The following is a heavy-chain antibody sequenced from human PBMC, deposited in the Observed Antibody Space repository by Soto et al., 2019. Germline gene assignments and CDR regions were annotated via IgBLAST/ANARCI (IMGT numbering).Heavy chain of an antibody. Sequence: SETLSLTCTVSGDPISSYSWSWIRQPPGKGLEWIGNIHYNGNTKYSPSLKSRVTMSVDTSKNHFSLKLISVTTADTAVYFCAREGNLGRWIQPLDYWGQGTLVAFSS. CDR3: AREGNLGRWIQPLDY. V-gene: IGHV4-59*01. J-gene: IGHJ4*02. CDR1: GDPISSYS. D-gene: IGHD5-18*01. CDR2: IHYNGNT.